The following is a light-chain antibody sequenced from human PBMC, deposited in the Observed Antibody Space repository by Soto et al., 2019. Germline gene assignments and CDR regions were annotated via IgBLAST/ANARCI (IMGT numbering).Light chain of an antibody. Sequence: DIPMTQSPSTLSGSVGDRVTITCRASQTISSWLAWYQQKPGKAPKLLIYKASTLKSGVPSRFSGSGSGTEFTLTISSLQPDDFATYYCQQYDSLPFTFGPGT. CDR2: KAS. CDR3: QQYDSLPFT. CDR1: QTISSW. V-gene: IGKV1-5*03. J-gene: IGKJ3*01.